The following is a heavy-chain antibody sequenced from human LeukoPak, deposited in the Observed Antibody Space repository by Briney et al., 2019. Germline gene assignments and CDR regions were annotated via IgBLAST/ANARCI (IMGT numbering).Heavy chain of an antibody. CDR1: GYTFTGYY. V-gene: IGHV1-2*02. J-gene: IGHJ5*02. Sequence: GASVKVSFKASGYTFTGYYIHWVRQAPGQGLEWMGWINPNSGGTNYAQKFQGRVTMTRGTSITTAYMELSRLISDDTAVYYCARGLTDEHQLILHWFDPWGQGTLVTVSS. CDR2: INPNSGGT. CDR3: ARGLTDEHQLILHWFDP. D-gene: IGHD2-2*01.